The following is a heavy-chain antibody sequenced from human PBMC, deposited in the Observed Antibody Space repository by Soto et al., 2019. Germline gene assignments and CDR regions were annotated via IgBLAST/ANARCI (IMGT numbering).Heavy chain of an antibody. CDR2: INSDGGTT. CDR1: GFTFSTYW. V-gene: IGHV3-74*01. J-gene: IGHJ5*02. Sequence: EVQLVESGGGLVQPGGSLRLSCAASGFTFSTYWMHWVRQAPGKGLVWVSRINSDGGTTNYADSVKGRFTISRDNAEKALYLQMNSLSVEDTAVYFCVASSGGPKWFDPWGQGTLVTVSS. CDR3: VASSGGPKWFDP. D-gene: IGHD6-6*01.